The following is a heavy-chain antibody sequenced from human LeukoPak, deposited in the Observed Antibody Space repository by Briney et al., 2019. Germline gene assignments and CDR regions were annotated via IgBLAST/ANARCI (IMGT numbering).Heavy chain of an antibody. D-gene: IGHD2-2*01. CDR1: GFTFSSYA. V-gene: IGHV3-23*01. J-gene: IGHJ3*02. CDR2: ISGSGGST. Sequence: AGGSLRLSCAASGFTFSSYAMSWVRQAPGKGLEWVSAISGSGGSTYYADSVKGRFTISRDNSKNTLYLQMNSLRAEDTAVYYCAKEPLYCSSTSCWDDAFDIWGQGTMVTVSS. CDR3: AKEPLYCSSTSCWDDAFDI.